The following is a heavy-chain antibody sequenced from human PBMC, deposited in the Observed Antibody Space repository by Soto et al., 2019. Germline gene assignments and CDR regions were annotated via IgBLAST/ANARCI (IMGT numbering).Heavy chain of an antibody. J-gene: IGHJ4*02. CDR3: VRASKDGDF. Sequence: EVQLVESGGDLVQPGGSLRLSCAASGFAFSGYWMHWVRQAPGKGLVWVSRLNNDGSDTKYADSVKGRFNISRDNARNTLYLQMDRLRAEDTGVYYCVRASKDGDFWGRGTLVTVSS. V-gene: IGHV3-74*03. CDR1: GFAFSGYW. CDR2: LNNDGSDT.